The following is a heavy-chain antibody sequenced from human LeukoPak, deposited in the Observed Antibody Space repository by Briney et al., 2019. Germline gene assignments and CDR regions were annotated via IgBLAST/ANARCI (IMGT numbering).Heavy chain of an antibody. V-gene: IGHV3-66*01. J-gene: IGHJ5*02. CDR2: IYRGGDT. CDR3: ARDSYTDNEDVRWFDP. Sequence: PGVSLRLSCAASGFSVSNNYMSWVRQAPGRGLEWVAVIYRGGDTYYADAVKGRITISRDSSKNTLYLQMNSLRAEDTAVYYCARDSYTDNEDVRWFDPWGQGTLVTVSS. D-gene: IGHD2-2*02. CDR1: GFSVSNNY.